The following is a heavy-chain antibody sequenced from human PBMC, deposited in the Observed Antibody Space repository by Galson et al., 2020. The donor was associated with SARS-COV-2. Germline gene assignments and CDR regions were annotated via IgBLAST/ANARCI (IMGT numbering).Heavy chain of an antibody. J-gene: IGHJ4*02. D-gene: IGHD3-9*01. CDR2: IYYSGST. CDR3: AREVRYFDCLNFDY. Sequence: SETLSLTCTVSGGSISSGGYYWSWIRQHPGKGLEWIGYIYYSGSTYYNPSLKSRVTISVDTSKNQFSLKLSSVTAADTAEYYCAREVRYFDCLNFDYWGQGTLVTVSS. CDR1: GGSISSGGYY. V-gene: IGHV4-31*03.